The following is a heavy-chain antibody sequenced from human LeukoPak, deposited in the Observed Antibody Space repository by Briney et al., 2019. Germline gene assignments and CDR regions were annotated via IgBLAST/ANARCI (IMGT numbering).Heavy chain of an antibody. J-gene: IGHJ3*02. CDR3: VRESGSIFGVVYAFDI. V-gene: IGHV4-59*01. D-gene: IGHD3-3*01. Sequence: PSETLSLTCTVSGGSISSYYWSWIRQPPGKGLEWIGYIYYSGSTNYNPSLKSRVTISVDTSKNQFSLKLSSVTAADTAVYYCVRESGSIFGVVYAFDIWGQGTMVTVSS. CDR2: IYYSGST. CDR1: GGSISSYY.